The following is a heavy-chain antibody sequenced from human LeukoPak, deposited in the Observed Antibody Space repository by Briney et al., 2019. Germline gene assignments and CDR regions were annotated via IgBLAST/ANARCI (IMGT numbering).Heavy chain of an antibody. Sequence: GGSLRLSCAASGFTFDDYTMHWVRQAPGKGLEWVSLISWDGGSTYYADSVKGRFTISRDNSKNSLYLQMNSLRTEDTALYYCAKDKYGSRVVVVAAFDYWGQGTLVTVSS. CDR3: AKDKYGSRVVVVAAFDY. CDR1: GFTFDDYT. D-gene: IGHD2-15*01. J-gene: IGHJ4*02. V-gene: IGHV3-43*01. CDR2: ISWDGGST.